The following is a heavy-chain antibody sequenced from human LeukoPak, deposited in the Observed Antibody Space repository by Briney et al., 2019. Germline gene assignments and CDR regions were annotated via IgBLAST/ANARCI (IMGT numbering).Heavy chain of an antibody. CDR2: IKQDGSEI. D-gene: IGHD1-26*01. J-gene: IGHJ4*02. CDR3: ARDKIMGPTIFDY. CDR1: GFTLSTYW. V-gene: IGHV3-7*03. Sequence: GRSLRLSCAASGFTLSTYWMSWVRQAPGKGLEWVANIKQDGSEIYYMDSVKGRFTISRDNAKNSLYLQMNSLRAEDTAVYYCARDKIMGPTIFDYWGQGTLVTVSS.